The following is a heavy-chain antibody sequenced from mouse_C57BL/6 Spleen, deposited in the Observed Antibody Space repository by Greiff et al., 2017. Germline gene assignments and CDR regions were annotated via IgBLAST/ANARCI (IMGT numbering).Heavy chain of an antibody. J-gene: IGHJ4*01. D-gene: IGHD2-4*01. CDR1: GFSLTSYG. CDR2: IWSGGST. Sequence: QVHVKQSGPGLVQPSQSLYITCTVSGFSLTSYGVHWVRQSPGKGLEWLGVIWSGGSTDYNAAFMSRLSITKDNSKSQVFLKMNILQAYDTAIYYCSPFYYEYEGYYAMDYWGQGTSVTVSS. CDR3: SPFYYEYEGYYAMDY. V-gene: IGHV2-5*01.